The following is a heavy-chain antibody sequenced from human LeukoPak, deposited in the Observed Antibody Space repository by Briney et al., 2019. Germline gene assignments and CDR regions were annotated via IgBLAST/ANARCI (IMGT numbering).Heavy chain of an antibody. Sequence: PSETLSLTCAVSGGSISSGGYSWSWIRQPPGKGLEWIGYIYHSGSTNYNPSLKSRVTISVDTSKNQFSLKLSSVTAADTAVYYCARETYDYLWGNYRYSDYWGQGTLVSVSS. J-gene: IGHJ4*02. D-gene: IGHD3-16*02. CDR2: IYHSGST. V-gene: IGHV4-30-2*01. CDR1: GGSISSGGYS. CDR3: ARETYDYLWGNYRYSDY.